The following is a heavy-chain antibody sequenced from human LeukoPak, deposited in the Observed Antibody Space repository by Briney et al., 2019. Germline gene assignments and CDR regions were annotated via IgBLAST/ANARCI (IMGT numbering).Heavy chain of an antibody. J-gene: IGHJ5*02. CDR1: GYTSTSYA. CDR2: INTNTGNP. D-gene: IGHD6-13*01. CDR3: ARTRRLAAAGSGWFDP. V-gene: IGHV7-4-1*02. Sequence: ASVKVSCKASGYTSTSYAMNWVRQAPGQGLEWMGWINTNTGNPTYAQGFTGRFVFSLDTSVSTAYLQISSLKAEDTAVYYCARTRRLAAAGSGWFDPWGQGTLVTVSS.